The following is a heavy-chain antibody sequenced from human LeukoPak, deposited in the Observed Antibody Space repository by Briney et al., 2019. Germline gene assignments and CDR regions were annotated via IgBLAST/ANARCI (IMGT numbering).Heavy chain of an antibody. V-gene: IGHV1-8*03. CDR1: GYTFTSYD. CDR2: MNPNSGNT. D-gene: IGHD2-8*01. J-gene: IGHJ6*03. Sequence: ASVKVSCKASGYTFTSYDINWVRQATGQGLEWMGWMNPNSGNTGYAQKFQGRVTITRNTSISTAYMELSSLRSEDTAVYYCARGPEKYCTNGVCDSNYYYYYMDVWGKGTTVTVSS. CDR3: ARGPEKYCTNGVCDSNYYYYYMDV.